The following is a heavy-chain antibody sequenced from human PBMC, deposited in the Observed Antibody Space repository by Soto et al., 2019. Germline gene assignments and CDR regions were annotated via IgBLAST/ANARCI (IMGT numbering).Heavy chain of an antibody. CDR2: IVVGSGNT. V-gene: IGHV1-58*01. D-gene: IGHD2-2*01. J-gene: IGHJ2*01. Sequence: QMQLVQSGPEVKKPGTSVKVSCKASGFTFTSSAVQWVRQARGQRLEWIGWIVVGSGNTNYAQKFQERVTITGDMSTSTAYMELRSLRSEDTAVYYCAADYCSSTSCTFKNWYFDLWGRGTLVTVSS. CDR3: AADYCSSTSCTFKNWYFDL. CDR1: GFTFTSSA.